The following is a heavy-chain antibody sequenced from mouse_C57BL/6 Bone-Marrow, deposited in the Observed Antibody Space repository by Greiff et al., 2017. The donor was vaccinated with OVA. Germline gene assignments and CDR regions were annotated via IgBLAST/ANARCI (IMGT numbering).Heavy chain of an antibody. CDR3: RSEGYFDV. J-gene: IGHJ1*03. CDR1: GYTFTSYG. V-gene: IGHV1-81*01. Sequence: QVQLKESGAELARPGASVKLSCKASGYTFTSYGISWVKQRTGQGLEWIGEIYPRSGNTYYNEKFKGKATLTADKSSSTAYVELRSLTSEDSAVYFCRSEGYFDVWGTGTTVTVSS. CDR2: IYPRSGNT.